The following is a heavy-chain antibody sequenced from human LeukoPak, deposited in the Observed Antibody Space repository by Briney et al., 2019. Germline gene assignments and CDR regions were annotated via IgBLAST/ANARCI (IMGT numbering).Heavy chain of an antibody. V-gene: IGHV4-34*01. CDR3: ARQPYGSDY. J-gene: IGHJ4*02. CDR1: GVSFSTYY. D-gene: IGHD4-17*01. CDR2: VNHSGYT. Sequence: PSETLSLTCDVSGVSFSTYYWSWIRQSPEKGLEWIGEVNHSGYTNYNPSLKGRVTISVGTSKNQFSLKLSSVTAADTAVYYCARQPYGSDYWGQGTLVTVSS.